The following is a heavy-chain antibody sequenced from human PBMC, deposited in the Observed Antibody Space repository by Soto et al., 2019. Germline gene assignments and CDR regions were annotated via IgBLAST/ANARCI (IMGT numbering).Heavy chain of an antibody. V-gene: IGHV4-30-4*01. CDR3: AKGGYSRLSDAFDI. J-gene: IGHJ3*02. Sequence: TSETLSLTCTVSGGSISSGDYYWSWIRQPPGKGLEWIGYIYYSGSTYYNPSLKSRVTISVDTSKNQFSLKLSSVTAADTAVYYCAKGGYSRLSDAFDIWGQGTTVPVSS. CDR2: IYYSGST. CDR1: GGSISSGDYY. D-gene: IGHD6-13*01.